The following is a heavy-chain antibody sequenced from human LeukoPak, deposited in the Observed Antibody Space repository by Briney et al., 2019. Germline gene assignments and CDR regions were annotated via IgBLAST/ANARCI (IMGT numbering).Heavy chain of an antibody. J-gene: IGHJ4*02. CDR2: IYTSGST. V-gene: IGHV4-4*07. D-gene: IGHD6-13*01. CDR1: GGSISSYY. Sequence: PSETLSLTCTVSGGSISSYYWSWIRQPAGKGLEWIGRIYTSGSTNYNPSLKSRVTISVDKSKNQFSLKLSSVTAADTAVYYCARDKIAPAGTHIDYWGQGTLVTVSS. CDR3: ARDKIAPAGTHIDY.